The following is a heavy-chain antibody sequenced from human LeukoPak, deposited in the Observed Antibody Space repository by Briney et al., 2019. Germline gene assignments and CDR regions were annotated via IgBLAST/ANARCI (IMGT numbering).Heavy chain of an antibody. D-gene: IGHD3-3*01. J-gene: IGHJ6*02. Sequence: SVKVSCKASGGTFSSYTISWVRQAPGQGLEWMGRIIPILGIANYAQKFQGRVTITADKSTSTAYMELSSLRSEDTAVYYCARDPYDFWSGYYYYYGMDVWGQGATVTVSS. V-gene: IGHV1-69*04. CDR1: GGTFSSYT. CDR3: ARDPYDFWSGYYYYYGMDV. CDR2: IIPILGIA.